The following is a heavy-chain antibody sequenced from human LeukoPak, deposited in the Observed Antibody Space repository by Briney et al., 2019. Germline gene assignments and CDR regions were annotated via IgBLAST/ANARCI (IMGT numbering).Heavy chain of an antibody. D-gene: IGHD2-15*01. Sequence: PSETLSLTCTVPGGSISSSSYYWGWIRQPPGKGLEWIGSLYYSGSTYYNPSFKSRVTISVDTSKNQFSLRLSSVTAADTAVYYCARLPRVNCSPCDYWGQGTLVTVSS. J-gene: IGHJ4*02. CDR3: ARLPRVNCSPCDY. CDR2: LYYSGST. CDR1: GGSISSSSYY. V-gene: IGHV4-39*01.